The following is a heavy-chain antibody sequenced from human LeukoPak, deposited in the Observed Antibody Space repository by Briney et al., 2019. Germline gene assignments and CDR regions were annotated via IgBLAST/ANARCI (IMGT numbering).Heavy chain of an antibody. CDR2: INPNSGGT. CDR1: GYTFTNYY. Sequence: GASVKVSCKASGYTFTNYYIHWVRQAPGQGLEWMGWINPNSGGTNYAQKFQGRVTMTRDTSISTAYMELSRPTSDDTAVYYCAKDAIVRDYSNSDYWGQGTLVTVSS. CDR3: AKDAIVRDYSNSDY. D-gene: IGHD4-11*01. V-gene: IGHV1-2*02. J-gene: IGHJ4*02.